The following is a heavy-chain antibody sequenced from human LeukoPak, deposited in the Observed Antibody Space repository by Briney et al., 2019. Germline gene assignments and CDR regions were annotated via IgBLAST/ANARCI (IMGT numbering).Heavy chain of an antibody. D-gene: IGHD5-12*01. CDR1: GFTVSIYG. V-gene: IGHV3-33*01. J-gene: IGHJ6*04. CDR3: ARRRVATIRYYYYYGMDV. CDR2: IWYEGSNK. Sequence: GRSLRLVCAAAGFTVSIYGMHWVRQAPGKGLGWVVVIWYEGSNKYYADSVKGRFTISRDNSKNTLYLQMNSLRAEDTAVYYCARRRVATIRYYYYYGMDVWGKGTTVTVSS.